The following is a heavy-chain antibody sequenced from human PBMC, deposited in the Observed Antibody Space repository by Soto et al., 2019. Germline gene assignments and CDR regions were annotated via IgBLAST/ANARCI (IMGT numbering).Heavy chain of an antibody. J-gene: IGHJ6*03. V-gene: IGHV1-69*02. CDR2: IIPILGIA. CDR1: GGTFSSYT. CDR3: AINYYGSGSYSEPYYYYYYMDV. Sequence: SVKVSCKASGGTFSSYTISWVRQAPGQGLEWMGRIIPILGIANYAQKFQGRVTITADKSTSTAYMELSSLRSEDTAVYYCAINYYGSGSYSEPYYYYYYMDVWGKGTTVTVSS. D-gene: IGHD3-10*01.